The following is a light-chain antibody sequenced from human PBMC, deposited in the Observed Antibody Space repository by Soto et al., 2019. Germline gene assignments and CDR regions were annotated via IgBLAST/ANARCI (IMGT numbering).Light chain of an antibody. Sequence: EIVLTQSPDTLSLSPGERATLSCRASQSVSSGSLAWYQQIPGQAPRLLIYGASSRATGIPDRFSGSGSGTEFTLTISSLQSEDFAVYYCQQYNNWPWTFGQGTKVDIK. J-gene: IGKJ1*01. CDR2: GAS. CDR1: QSVSSG. CDR3: QQYNNWPWT. V-gene: IGKV3D-15*01.